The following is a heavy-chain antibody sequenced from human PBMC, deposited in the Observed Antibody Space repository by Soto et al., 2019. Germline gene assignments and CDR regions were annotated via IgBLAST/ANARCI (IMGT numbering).Heavy chain of an antibody. D-gene: IGHD4-17*01. CDR2: ISGSGGST. CDR1: GFTFSNYA. CDR3: AKARTTVTTGPYDF. Sequence: GGSLRLSCAASGFTFSNYAMSWVRQAPGKGLEWVSAISGSGGSTFHTDSVEGRFTISRDNSRNTLHLQMNSLRAEDTAVYYCAKARTTVTTGPYDFWGQGTRVTVSS. V-gene: IGHV3-23*01. J-gene: IGHJ4*02.